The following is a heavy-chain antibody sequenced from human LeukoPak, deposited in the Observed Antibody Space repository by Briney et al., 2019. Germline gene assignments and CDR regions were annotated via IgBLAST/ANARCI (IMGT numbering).Heavy chain of an antibody. CDR1: GYTFTNYG. Sequence: ASVKVSCKASGYTFTNYGFSWVRQAPGQGLEWMGWISAYNGNTNYAQKLQGRVTMTTDTSTSTAYMELRSLTSDDTAVYSCARDYSSRCFDYWGQGTLVTVSS. CDR2: ISAYNGNT. J-gene: IGHJ4*02. D-gene: IGHD6-13*01. V-gene: IGHV1-18*01. CDR3: ARDYSSRCFDY.